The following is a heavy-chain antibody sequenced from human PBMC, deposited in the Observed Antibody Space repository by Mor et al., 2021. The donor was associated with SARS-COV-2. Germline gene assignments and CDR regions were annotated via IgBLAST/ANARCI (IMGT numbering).Heavy chain of an antibody. D-gene: IGHD6-13*01. J-gene: IGHJ4*02. Sequence: SRVTISVDTSKNQFSLKLSSVTAADTAVYYCARASAMGIAAAGTPITFDYWGQGTLVTVSS. CDR3: ARASAMGIAAAGTPITFDY. V-gene: IGHV4-59*01.